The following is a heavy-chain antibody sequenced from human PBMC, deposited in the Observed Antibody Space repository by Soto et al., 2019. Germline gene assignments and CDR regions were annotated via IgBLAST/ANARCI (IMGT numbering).Heavy chain of an antibody. V-gene: IGHV1-69*13. CDR2: IIPIFGTA. J-gene: IGHJ6*02. CDR1: GGTFSSYA. CDR3: ACKAFWSGPAYYYGMDV. Sequence: GASVKVSCNASGGTFSSYAISWVRQAPGQGLEWMGGIIPIFGTANYAQRFQGRVTITADESTSTAYMELSSLRSEDTAVYYCACKAFWSGPAYYYGMDVWGQGTTVTVSS. D-gene: IGHD3-3*01.